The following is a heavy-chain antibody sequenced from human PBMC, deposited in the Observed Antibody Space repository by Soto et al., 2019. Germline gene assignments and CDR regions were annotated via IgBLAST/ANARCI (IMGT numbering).Heavy chain of an antibody. CDR2: INHSGST. Sequence: SETLSLTCTVSGGSISNYYWIWIRQPPGKGLEWIGEINHSGSTNYNPSLKSRVTISLDTSKNQFSLKLSSMTAADTAVYYCARRYGYSFDYWGQGTLVTVSS. D-gene: IGHD1-1*01. CDR3: ARRYGYSFDY. CDR1: GGSISNYY. V-gene: IGHV4-34*01. J-gene: IGHJ4*02.